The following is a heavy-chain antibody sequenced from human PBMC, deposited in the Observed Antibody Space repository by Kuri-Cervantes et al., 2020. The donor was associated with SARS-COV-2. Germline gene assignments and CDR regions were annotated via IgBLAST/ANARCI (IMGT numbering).Heavy chain of an antibody. CDR2: IYYSGST. J-gene: IGHJ4*02. CDR1: GGSISSHY. CDR3: ARLRQLGFDY. V-gene: IGHV4-59*08. D-gene: IGHD6-13*01. Sequence: SETLSLTCTVSGGSISSHYWSWIRQPPGKGLEWIGYIYYSGSTNYNPSLKSRVTMSVDTSKNQFSLKLSSVTAADTAVYYCARLRQLGFDYWGQGTLVTVSS.